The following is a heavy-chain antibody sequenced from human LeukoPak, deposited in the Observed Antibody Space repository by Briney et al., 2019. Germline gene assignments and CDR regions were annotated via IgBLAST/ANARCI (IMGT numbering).Heavy chain of an antibody. Sequence: ASVKVSCKASGYTFTSYYMHWVRQAPGQGLEWMGIINPSGGSTSYAQKFQGRVTMTRDTSTSTVYMELSSLRSEDTAVYYCARERFLEWLLAPSYYYYGMDGWGQGTTVTVSS. J-gene: IGHJ6*02. CDR3: ARERFLEWLLAPSYYYYGMDG. V-gene: IGHV1-46*01. CDR1: GYTFTSYY. D-gene: IGHD3-3*01. CDR2: INPSGGST.